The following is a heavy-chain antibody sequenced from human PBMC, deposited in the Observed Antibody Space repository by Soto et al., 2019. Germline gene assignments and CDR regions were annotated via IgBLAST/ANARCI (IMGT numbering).Heavy chain of an antibody. CDR1: GGSISSGGYY. J-gene: IGHJ4*02. CDR2: IYYSGST. Sequence: QVQLQESGPGLVKPSQTLSLTCTVSGGSISSGGYYWSWIRQHPGRGLEWIGYIYYSGSTYYKPSLKSRVTISVDTSKNQFSLKLSSVTAADTAVYYCARGAPQDILTGYGIFYFDYWGQGTLVTVSS. V-gene: IGHV4-31*03. D-gene: IGHD3-9*01. CDR3: ARGAPQDILTGYGIFYFDY.